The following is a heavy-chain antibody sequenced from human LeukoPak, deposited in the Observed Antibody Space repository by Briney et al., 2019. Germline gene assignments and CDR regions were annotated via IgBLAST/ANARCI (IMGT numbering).Heavy chain of an antibody. Sequence: ASVKVSCKASGYTFTGYYMHWVRPAPGQGLEWMGWINPNSGGTNYAQKFQGRVTMTRDTSISTAYMELSRLRSDDTAVYYCARGLLWFGELYSGWFDPWGQGTLVTVSS. CDR2: INPNSGGT. J-gene: IGHJ5*02. CDR1: GYTFTGYY. D-gene: IGHD3-10*01. CDR3: ARGLLWFGELYSGWFDP. V-gene: IGHV1-2*02.